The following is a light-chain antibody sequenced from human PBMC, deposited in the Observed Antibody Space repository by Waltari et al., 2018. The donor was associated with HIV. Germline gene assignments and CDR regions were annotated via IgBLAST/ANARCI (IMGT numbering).Light chain of an antibody. J-gene: IGKJ4*01. CDR3: QQYSSVPVT. Sequence: DVVLTQSPDSLAVSLDGKATINCKSSQGLLRSSNNLNYLAWYQKKPRQPPRLLIPWASSRESGVPDRFSGSGSGTDFTLTISNLQAEDVAIYYCQQYSSVPVTFGGGTEVEIK. CDR1: QGLLRSSNNLNY. V-gene: IGKV4-1*01. CDR2: WAS.